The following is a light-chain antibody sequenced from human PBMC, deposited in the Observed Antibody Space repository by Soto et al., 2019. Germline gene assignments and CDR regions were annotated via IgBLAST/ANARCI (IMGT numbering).Light chain of an antibody. V-gene: IGLV2-14*01. CDR1: SNDVGGYKY. CDR2: EAS. CDR3: SLYTSENTYV. J-gene: IGLJ1*01. Sequence: QSVLTQPASVSGSPGQSITISCTGSSNDVGGYKYVSWYQQHPGKAPKLIIYEASNRPSGVPDRFSGSKSGNTASLTISGLQAADEVDYYCSLYTSENTYVFGTGTKVTVL.